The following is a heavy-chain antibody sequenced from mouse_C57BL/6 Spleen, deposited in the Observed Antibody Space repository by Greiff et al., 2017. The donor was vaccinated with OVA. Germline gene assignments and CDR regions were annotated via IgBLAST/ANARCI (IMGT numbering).Heavy chain of an antibody. J-gene: IGHJ1*03. CDR1: GFTFSDYG. Sequence: EVKLQESGGGLVKPGGSLKLSCAASGFTFSDYGMHWVRQAPEKGLAWVAYISSGSSTIYYADTVKGRFTISRDNAKNTLFLQMTSLRSEDTAMYHCTRNWYFDVWGTGTTVTVSS. V-gene: IGHV5-17*01. CDR3: TRNWYFDV. CDR2: ISSGSSTI.